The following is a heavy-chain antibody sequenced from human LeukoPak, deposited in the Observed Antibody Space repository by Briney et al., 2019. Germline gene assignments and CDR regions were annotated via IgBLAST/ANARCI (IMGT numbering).Heavy chain of an antibody. CDR3: ARGSGDSSSWYYYYYMDV. CDR2: IYTSGST. J-gene: IGHJ6*03. V-gene: IGHV4-4*07. Sequence: SETLSLTCTVSGGSISSYYWSWIRQPAGKGLEWIGRIYTSGSTNYNPSLKSRVTISVDTSKNQFSLKLSSVTAADTAVYYCARGSGDSSSWYYYYYMDVWGKGTTVTISS. CDR1: GGSISSYY. D-gene: IGHD6-13*01.